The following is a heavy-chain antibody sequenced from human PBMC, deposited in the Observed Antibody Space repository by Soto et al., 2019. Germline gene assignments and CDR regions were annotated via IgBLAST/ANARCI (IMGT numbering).Heavy chain of an antibody. CDR3: ARHRHIVVVTAIEWFDP. D-gene: IGHD2-21*02. V-gene: IGHV4-39*01. CDR1: GGSISSSSYY. J-gene: IGHJ5*02. CDR2: IYYSGST. Sequence: SETLSLTCTVSGGSISSSSYYWGWIRQPPGKGLEWIGSIYYSGSTYYNPSLKSRVTISVDTSKNQFSLKLSSVTAADTAVYYCARHRHIVVVTAIEWFDPWCQGTLVTVSS.